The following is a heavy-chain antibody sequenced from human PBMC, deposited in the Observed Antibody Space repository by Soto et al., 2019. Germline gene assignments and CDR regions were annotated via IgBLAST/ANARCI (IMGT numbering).Heavy chain of an antibody. V-gene: IGHV4-31*03. D-gene: IGHD2-2*02. J-gene: IGHJ5*02. CDR2: IYYSGST. CDR1: GDSISTGGYY. CDR3: ARTRLDIVVVPAAIEFDP. Sequence: SETLSLTCPVSGDSISTGGYYWSWLRQHPGKGLEWIGYIYYSGSTYYNPSLKSRFTISVDASKNQFSLKLSSVTAADTAVYYCARTRLDIVVVPAAIEFDPWGQGTLVTVS.